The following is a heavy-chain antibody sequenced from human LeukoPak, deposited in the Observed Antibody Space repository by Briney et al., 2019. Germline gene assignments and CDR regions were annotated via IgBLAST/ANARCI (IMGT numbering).Heavy chain of an antibody. J-gene: IGHJ5*02. CDR1: GYSFTNYW. CDR2: VSHGDSDT. Sequence: GESLQISCKASGYSFTNYWIAWVRQVPGKGLEWMGMVSHGDSDTRYSPSFQGQVTFSADNSITTAYLQWSSLKASDTAMYYCARTSRVGTWPNWFDAWGQGTLVTVSS. CDR3: ARTSRVGTWPNWFDA. D-gene: IGHD2-2*01. V-gene: IGHV5-51*01.